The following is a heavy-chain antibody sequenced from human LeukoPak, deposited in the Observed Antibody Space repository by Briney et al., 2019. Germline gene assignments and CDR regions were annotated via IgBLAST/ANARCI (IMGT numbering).Heavy chain of an antibody. Sequence: SETLSLTSTVSGGSISSYYWSWIRQPAGKGLEWVGRIYTSGSTNYNPSLKSRVTMSVDTSKNQFSLKLSSVTAAYTAVYYCARDGPRVPSTIVATRLLGGSPDVWGKGTTVTVSS. CDR2: IYTSGST. D-gene: IGHD5-12*01. CDR3: ARDGPRVPSTIVATRLLGGSPDV. J-gene: IGHJ6*04. CDR1: GGSISSYY. V-gene: IGHV4-4*07.